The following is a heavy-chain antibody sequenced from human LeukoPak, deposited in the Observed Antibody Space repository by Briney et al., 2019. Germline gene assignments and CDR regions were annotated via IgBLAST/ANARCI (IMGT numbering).Heavy chain of an antibody. V-gene: IGHV3-7*03. D-gene: IGHD3-16*01. CDR1: GFTFSNYW. Sequence: GGSLRLSCAASGFTFSNYWLNWVRQAPGKGLEWVANIKEDGSEKYYVDSVKGRFTISRDNAKNSLFLQMNSLRAEDTAVYYCARTLRGGGTLDYWGQGTLVTVSS. CDR2: IKEDGSEK. CDR3: ARTLRGGGTLDY. J-gene: IGHJ4*02.